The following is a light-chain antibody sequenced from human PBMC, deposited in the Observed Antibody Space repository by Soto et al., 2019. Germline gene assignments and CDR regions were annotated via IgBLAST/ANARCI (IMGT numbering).Light chain of an antibody. CDR2: EVN. V-gene: IGLV2-14*01. CDR3: SSFTRSSTRV. CDR1: SSDVGGYNY. J-gene: IGLJ1*01. Sequence: QSVLTQPASVSGSPGQSITISCTGTSSDVGGYNYVSWFQQHPGKAPKLVIFEVNTRPSGVSDRFSGFKSGNTASLTISGLQPEDEADYYCSSFTRSSTRVFGSGTKVTVL.